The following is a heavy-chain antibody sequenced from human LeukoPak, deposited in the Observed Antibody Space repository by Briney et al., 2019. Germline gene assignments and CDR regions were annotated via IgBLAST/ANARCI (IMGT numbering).Heavy chain of an antibody. V-gene: IGHV3-7*01. D-gene: IGHD3-22*01. CDR1: GFTFSDYW. J-gene: IGHJ4*02. CDR2: MKHDGSEK. CDR3: AREGESSGYYSDY. Sequence: PGGSLRLSCAASGFTFSDYWMSWVRQAPGKGLEWVANMKHDGSEKYYVGSVKGRFTISRDNAKNSLFLQMNSLRAEDTALYYCAREGESSGYYSDYWGQGTLVTVSS.